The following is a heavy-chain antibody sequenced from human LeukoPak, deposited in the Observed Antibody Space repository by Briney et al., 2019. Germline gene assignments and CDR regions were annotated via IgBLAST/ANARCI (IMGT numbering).Heavy chain of an antibody. Sequence: GESLKISCKGSGYSFTSYWIGWARQMPGKGLEWMGIIYPGDSDTRYSPSFQGQVTISADKSISTSYLQWSSLKASDTAMYYCARRGSCSWHRRNDAFDIWGQGTMVTVSS. J-gene: IGHJ3*02. CDR3: ARRGSCSWHRRNDAFDI. D-gene: IGHD6-13*01. V-gene: IGHV5-51*01. CDR2: IYPGDSDT. CDR1: GYSFTSYW.